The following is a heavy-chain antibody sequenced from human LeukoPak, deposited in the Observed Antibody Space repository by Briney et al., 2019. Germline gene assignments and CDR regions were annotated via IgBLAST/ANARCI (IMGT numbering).Heavy chain of an antibody. V-gene: IGHV1-24*01. CDR2: FDPEDGET. Sequence: ASVKVSCKVSGYTLTDVSMHWVRQAPGKGLEWMGGFDPEDGETIYAQKFQGRVTMTEDTSTDTAYMELSSLRSEDTAVYYCATNLRIWFDKNNTWGQGTLVTVSS. CDR1: GYTLTDVS. CDR3: ATNLRIWFDKNNT. D-gene: IGHD3-10*01. J-gene: IGHJ4*02.